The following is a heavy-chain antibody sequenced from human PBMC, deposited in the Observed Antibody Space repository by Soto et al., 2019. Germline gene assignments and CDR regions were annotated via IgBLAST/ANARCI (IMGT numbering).Heavy chain of an antibody. J-gene: IGHJ6*02. CDR3: ATGSYSSGWYRPEYYYGMDV. CDR2: IYPGDSDT. D-gene: IGHD6-19*01. CDR1: GYSFTSYW. V-gene: IGHV5-51*01. Sequence: GESLKISCKGSGYSFTSYWIGWVRQMPGKGLEWMGIIYPGDSDTRYSPSFQGQVTISADKSISTAYLQWSSLKASDTAMYYCATGSYSSGWYRPEYYYGMDVWGQGTTVTVSS.